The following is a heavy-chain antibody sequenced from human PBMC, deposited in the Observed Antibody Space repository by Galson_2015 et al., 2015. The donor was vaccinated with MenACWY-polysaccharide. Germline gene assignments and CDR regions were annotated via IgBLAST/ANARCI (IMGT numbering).Heavy chain of an antibody. CDR1: GFTFSSYA. CDR3: ARRVVQQLAL. D-gene: IGHD6-13*01. J-gene: IGHJ5*02. CDR2: ISYDGSNT. V-gene: IGHV3-30-3*01. Sequence: SLRLSCAASGFTFSSYAMNWVRQAPGKGLEWVAVISYDGSNTYYADSVKGRFTISRDNSKNTLYLQMNSLRAEDTAVYYCARRVVQQLALWGQGTLVTVSS.